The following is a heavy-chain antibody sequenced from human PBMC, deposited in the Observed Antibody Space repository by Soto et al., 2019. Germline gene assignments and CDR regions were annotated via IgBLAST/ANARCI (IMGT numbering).Heavy chain of an antibody. CDR2: INWNAGST. CDR3: ARCSSTSCYVLASFDY. J-gene: IGHJ4*02. CDR1: GFTFDDYA. V-gene: IGHV3-20*04. Sequence: EVELVESGGGVVRPGGSLRLSCAASGFTFDDYAMSWVRPGPGKGLEWVASINWNAGSTTYADSVKGRFTISRDNAKNSLYLQINSLSADDTGLYYCARCSSTSCYVLASFDYWGQGTLVTVSS. D-gene: IGHD2-2*01.